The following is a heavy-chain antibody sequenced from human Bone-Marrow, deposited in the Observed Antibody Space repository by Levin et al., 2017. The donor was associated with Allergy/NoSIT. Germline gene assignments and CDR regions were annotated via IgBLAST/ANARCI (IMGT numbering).Heavy chain of an antibody. J-gene: IGHJ3*01. D-gene: IGHD1-1*01. Sequence: SETLSLTCIVSGHPVTTASYWGWVRQPPGKGLEWIGNIYHLGGTYYNPSFKSRVTISIDTSKNDFSLNLISVTAADTALYFCAKTRNRFSNAFDVWGQGAMVIVSS. CDR2: IYHLGGT. V-gene: IGHV4-38-2*02. CDR1: GHPVTTASY. CDR3: AKTRNRFSNAFDV.